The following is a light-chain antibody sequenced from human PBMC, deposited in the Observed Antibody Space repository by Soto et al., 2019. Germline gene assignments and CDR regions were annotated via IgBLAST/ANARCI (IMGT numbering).Light chain of an antibody. J-gene: IGKJ4*01. CDR1: QSVGSN. CDR2: GAS. CDR3: QQYNDWPPLT. V-gene: IGKV3-15*01. Sequence: ETVMTQSPATLSVSPGERATLSCRASQSVGSNLAWYQQKPGQAPGLLIYGASTRATGIPARFSGSGSGTEFTLTISSLQSEDFAVYSCQQYNDWPPLTFGGGTKVEIK.